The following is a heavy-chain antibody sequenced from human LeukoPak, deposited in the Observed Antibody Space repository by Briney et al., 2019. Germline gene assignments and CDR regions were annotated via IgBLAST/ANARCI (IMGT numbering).Heavy chain of an antibody. CDR3: ARTHDYYDSSGYFNYFDY. Sequence: SETLSLTCTVSGGSISSSSYYWGWIRQPPGKGLEGIGSIYYSGSTYYNPSLKSRVTISVDTSKNQFSLKLSSVTAADTAVYYCARTHDYYDSSGYFNYFDYWGQGTLVTVSS. CDR1: GGSISSSSYY. J-gene: IGHJ4*02. CDR2: IYYSGST. V-gene: IGHV4-39*01. D-gene: IGHD3-22*01.